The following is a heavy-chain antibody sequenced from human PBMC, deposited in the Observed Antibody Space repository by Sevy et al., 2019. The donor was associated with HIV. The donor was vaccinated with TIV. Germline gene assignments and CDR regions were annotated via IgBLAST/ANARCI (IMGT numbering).Heavy chain of an antibody. CDR1: GFTLSSYG. D-gene: IGHD3-3*01. V-gene: IGHV3-33*01. J-gene: IGHJ6*02. Sequence: GGSLGLSCAASGFTLSSYGMHWVRQAPGKGLEWVAVIRYDGSNKYYADSVKGRFTISRDNSKNTLYLQMNSLRAEDTAVYYCARDRLGITISAEWGGGMDVWGQGTTVTVS. CDR3: ARDRLGITISAEWGGGMDV. CDR2: IRYDGSNK.